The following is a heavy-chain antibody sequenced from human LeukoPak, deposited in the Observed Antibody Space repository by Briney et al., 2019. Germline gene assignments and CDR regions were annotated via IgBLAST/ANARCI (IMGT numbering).Heavy chain of an antibody. CDR3: ARQAHNYDFWSGYGASYYYYYGMDV. J-gene: IGHJ6*02. Sequence: PSETLSLTCTVSGGSISSYYWSWIRQPPGKGLEWIGYIYYSGSTNYNPSLKSRVTISVDTSKNQFSLKLSSVTAADTAVYYCARQAHNYDFWSGYGASYYYYYGMDVWGQGTTVTVSS. V-gene: IGHV4-59*08. D-gene: IGHD3-3*01. CDR1: GGSISSYY. CDR2: IYYSGST.